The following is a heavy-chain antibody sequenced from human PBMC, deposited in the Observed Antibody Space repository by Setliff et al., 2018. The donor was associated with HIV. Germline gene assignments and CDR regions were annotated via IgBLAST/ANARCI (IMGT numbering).Heavy chain of an antibody. J-gene: IGHJ5*02. V-gene: IGHV4-38-2*02. CDR2: VYHSGKA. CDR1: GQFISDGYY. D-gene: IGHD3-16*01. CDR3: AKHDFGEGSCFDP. Sequence: PSETLSLTCTVSGQFISDGYYWGWIRQPPGKGLEWIGSVYHSGKAYYNPSLKSRVTMSAGTSKNQISLMLRSMTAADTAVYYCAKHDFGEGSCFDPWGQGSQVTVSS.